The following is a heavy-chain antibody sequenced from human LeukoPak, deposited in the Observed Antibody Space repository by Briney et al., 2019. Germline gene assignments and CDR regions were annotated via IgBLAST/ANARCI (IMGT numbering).Heavy chain of an antibody. CDR2: IIPIFGTA. Sequence: SVKVSCKASGGTFSSYAISWVRQAPGQGLEWMGGIIPIFGTAKYAQKFQGRVTITADESTSTAYMELNSLRSEDTAMYYCARVSYDSSGSAGGYFDYWDQGTLVTVSS. CDR3: ARVSYDSSGSAGGYFDY. D-gene: IGHD3-22*01. J-gene: IGHJ4*02. V-gene: IGHV1-69*13. CDR1: GGTFSSYA.